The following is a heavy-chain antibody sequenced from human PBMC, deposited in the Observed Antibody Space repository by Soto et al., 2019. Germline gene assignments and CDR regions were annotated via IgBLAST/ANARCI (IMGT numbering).Heavy chain of an antibody. V-gene: IGHV3-9*01. D-gene: IGHD2-8*01. CDR3: AKDRQSGVYAIPDY. Sequence: EVQLVESGGGLVQPGRSLRLSCAASGFTFDDYAMHWVRQAPGKGLEWVSGISWNSGSIGYADSVKGRFTISRDNAKNSLYLQMNSLRAEDTAVYYCAKDRQSGVYAIPDYWGQGTLVTVSS. CDR2: ISWNSGSI. J-gene: IGHJ4*02. CDR1: GFTFDDYA.